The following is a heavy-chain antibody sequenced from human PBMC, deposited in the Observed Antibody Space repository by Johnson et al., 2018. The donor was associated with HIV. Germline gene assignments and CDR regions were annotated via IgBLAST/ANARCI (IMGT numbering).Heavy chain of an antibody. V-gene: IGHV3-30-3*01. CDR1: GFTVSSNY. CDR2: ISYDGSNK. J-gene: IGHJ1*01. CDR3: TTGAKLSSWYGGLLGLRWAM. D-gene: IGHD6-13*01. Sequence: QVQLVESGGGLIQPGGSLRLSCAASGFTVSSNYMSWVRQAPGKGLEWVAVISYDGSNKYYADSVKGRFTISRDNSKNTLYLQMNSLKTEDTAVYYCTTGAKLSSWYGGLLGLRWAMWG.